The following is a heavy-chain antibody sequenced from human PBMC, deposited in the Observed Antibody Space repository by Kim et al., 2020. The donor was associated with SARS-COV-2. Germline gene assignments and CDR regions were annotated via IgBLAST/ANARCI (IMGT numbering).Heavy chain of an antibody. J-gene: IGHJ4*02. CDR3: ARHTRYSSGWYCDY. CDR1: GGSISSSSYY. D-gene: IGHD6-19*01. CDR2: IYYSGST. Sequence: SETLSLTCTVSGGSISSSSYYWGWIRQPPGKGLEWIGSIYYSGSTYYNPSLKSRVTISVDTSKNQFSLKLSSVTAADTAVYYCARHTRYSSGWYCDYWGQGTLVTVSS. V-gene: IGHV4-39*01.